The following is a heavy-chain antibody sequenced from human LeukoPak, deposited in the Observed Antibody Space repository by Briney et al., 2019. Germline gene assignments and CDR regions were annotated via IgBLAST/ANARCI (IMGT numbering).Heavy chain of an antibody. CDR1: GGTFSSYA. D-gene: IGHD3-16*01. CDR3: ASTPTGGDDAFDI. CDR2: IIPILGIA. J-gene: IGHJ3*02. Sequence: SVKVSCKASGGTFSSYAISWVRQAPGQGLEWMGRIIPILGIANYAQKFQGRVTVTADKSTSTAYMEPSSLRSEDTAVYYCASTPTGGDDAFDIWGQGTMVTVSS. V-gene: IGHV1-69*04.